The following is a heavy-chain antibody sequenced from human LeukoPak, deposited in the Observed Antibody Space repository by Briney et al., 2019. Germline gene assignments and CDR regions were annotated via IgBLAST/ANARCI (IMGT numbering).Heavy chain of an antibody. CDR1: GGSISSYY. CDR2: LYNSGST. D-gene: IGHD3-22*01. CDR3: AASSGYPLSY. V-gene: IGHV4-59*01. Sequence: SETLSLTCTVFGGSISSYYWTWMRQSPGKGLEWVGCLYNSGSTSYNPSLQSRVTVSVDTSKNQFSLKLTSVTAADTAVYYCAASSGYPLSYWGQGTLVTVSS. J-gene: IGHJ4*02.